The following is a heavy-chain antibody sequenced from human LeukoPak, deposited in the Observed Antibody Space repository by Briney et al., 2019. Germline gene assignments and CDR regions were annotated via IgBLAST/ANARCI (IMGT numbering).Heavy chain of an antibody. Sequence: PGGSLRLSCAASGFTSSDNNMNWVRQAPGKGLEWVSYITNSGSTIHYADSVKGRFTISRDNAKNSLYLQMNSLRAEDTAVYYCARSIGLTGGGVDVWGQGTTVTVSS. J-gene: IGHJ6*02. D-gene: IGHD3-9*01. CDR3: ARSIGLTGGGVDV. CDR1: GFTSSDNN. CDR2: ITNSGSTI. V-gene: IGHV3-11*01.